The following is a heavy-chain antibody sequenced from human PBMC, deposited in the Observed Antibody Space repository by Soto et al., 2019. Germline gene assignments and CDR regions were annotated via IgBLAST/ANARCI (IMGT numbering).Heavy chain of an antibody. Sequence: EVQLLESGGGLVQPGWSLRLSCAASGFTFSSYAMSWVRQAPGKGLEGVSAISGSGGSTYYADSVKGRFTNSRDNSKNTLYLQMNSLRAEDTAVYYCAKASVWLELPFAYWGQGTLVTVSS. J-gene: IGHJ4*02. CDR3: AKASVWLELPFAY. CDR2: ISGSGGST. D-gene: IGHD1-7*01. CDR1: GFTFSSYA. V-gene: IGHV3-23*01.